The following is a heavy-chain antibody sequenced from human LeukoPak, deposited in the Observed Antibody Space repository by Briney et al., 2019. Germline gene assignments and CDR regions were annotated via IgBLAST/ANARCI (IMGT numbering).Heavy chain of an antibody. CDR2: MNPNSGNT. Sequence: ASVKVSCKASGYTFTSYDINWVRQATGQGLEWMGWMNPNSGNTGYAQKFQGRVTMTRNASISTAYMELSSLRSEDTAVYYCARVDIVVVPAAMTYYYYGMDVWGQGTTVTVSS. D-gene: IGHD2-2*01. CDR1: GYTFTSYD. CDR3: ARVDIVVVPAAMTYYYYGMDV. J-gene: IGHJ6*02. V-gene: IGHV1-8*01.